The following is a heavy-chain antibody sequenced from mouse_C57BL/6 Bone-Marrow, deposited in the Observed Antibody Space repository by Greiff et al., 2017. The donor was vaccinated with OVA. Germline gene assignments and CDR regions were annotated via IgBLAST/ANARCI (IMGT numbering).Heavy chain of an antibody. CDR3: ARHGDYGSFFDY. V-gene: IGHV5-6*01. Sequence: EVKLVESGGDLVKPGGSLKLSCAASGFTFSSYGMSWVRQTPDKRLEWVATISSGGSYTYYPDSVKGRFTISRDNAKNTLYLQMISLKSDDTAMYYCARHGDYGSFFDYWGQGTTLTVSS. J-gene: IGHJ2*01. CDR2: ISSGGSYT. CDR1: GFTFSSYG. D-gene: IGHD1-1*01.